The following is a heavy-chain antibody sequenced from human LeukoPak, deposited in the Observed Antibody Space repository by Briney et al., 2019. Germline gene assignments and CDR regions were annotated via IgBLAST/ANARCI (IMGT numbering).Heavy chain of an antibody. J-gene: IGHJ2*01. CDR2: ISYDGSNK. CDR3: AKDHSTGCSGDCHADL. D-gene: IGHD2-21*02. V-gene: IGHV3-30*18. Sequence: GGSLRLSCAASGFTFSSYGMHWVRQAPGKGLEWVAVISYDGSNKYYADSVKGRFTISRDNSKNTLYLQMNSLRAEDTAVYYCAKDHSTGCSGDCHADLWGRGTLVTVSS. CDR1: GFTFSSYG.